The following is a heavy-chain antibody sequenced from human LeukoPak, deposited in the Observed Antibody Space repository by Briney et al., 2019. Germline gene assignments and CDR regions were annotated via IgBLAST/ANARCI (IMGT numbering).Heavy chain of an antibody. D-gene: IGHD6-19*01. CDR2: ISAYNGNT. J-gene: IGHJ4*02. CDR3: ARDPYSSGTVDY. V-gene: IGHV1-18*01. CDR1: GYTFSSYG. Sequence: ASVKVSCKASGYTFSSYGITWVRQAPGQGLEWMGWISAYNGNTNYAQKLQGRVTMTTDTSTSTAYMELRSLRSDDTAVYYCARDPYSSGTVDYWGQGTLVTVSS.